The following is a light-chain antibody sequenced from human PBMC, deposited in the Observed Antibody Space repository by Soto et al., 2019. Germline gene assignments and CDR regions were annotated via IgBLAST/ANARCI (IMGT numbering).Light chain of an antibody. V-gene: IGKV3-15*01. Sequence: EILMTQSPAILSVSPVESATLSCRASQSAGSNLAWYQQKPGQAPRLLIYGASTRATGIPARFSGSGSGTEFTLTISSLKYEDFAVYSCQQYNSWTITFGHGTRLEIK. CDR3: QQYNSWTIT. CDR1: QSAGSN. CDR2: GAS. J-gene: IGKJ5*01.